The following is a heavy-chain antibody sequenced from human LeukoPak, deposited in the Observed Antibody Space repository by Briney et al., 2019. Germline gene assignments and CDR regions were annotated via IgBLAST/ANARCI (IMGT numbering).Heavy chain of an antibody. CDR3: AKERTSGYYFFDY. V-gene: IGHV3-23*01. J-gene: IGHJ4*02. CDR2: ISGSGGSI. D-gene: IGHD3-3*01. Sequence: AGGSLRLSCAASGFTFSNYAMSWVRQAPGKGLEWVSTISGSGGSIYYADSVKGRFTISRDSSKNTLYLQMNGLRAEDTAVYYCAKERTSGYYFFDYWGQGTLVTVSS. CDR1: GFTFSNYA.